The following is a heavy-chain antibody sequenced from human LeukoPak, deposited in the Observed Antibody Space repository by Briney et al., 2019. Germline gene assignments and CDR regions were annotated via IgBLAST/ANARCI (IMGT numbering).Heavy chain of an antibody. CDR1: GFIVSSCY. Sequence: SGGSLRLSCAASGFIVSSCYMYWVRQAPGKGLEWVSSISSSSSYIYYADSVKGRFTISRDNAKNSLYLQMNSLRAEDTAVYYCASVEVDYWGQGTLVTVSS. D-gene: IGHD5-24*01. CDR3: ASVEVDY. V-gene: IGHV3-21*01. J-gene: IGHJ4*02. CDR2: ISSSSSYI.